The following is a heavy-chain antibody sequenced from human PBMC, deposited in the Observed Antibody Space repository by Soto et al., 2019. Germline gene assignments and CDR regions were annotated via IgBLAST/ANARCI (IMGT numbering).Heavy chain of an antibody. D-gene: IGHD3-9*01. Sequence: QVQLVQSGAEVKKPGASVKVSCKASGYTFTSYDINWVRQATGQGLEWMGWMNPNGGNTGYAQKFQGRVTMTRNTSISTAYMELSSLRSEDTAVYYCASLDYYDILTGYYFTDWGQGTLVTVSS. CDR1: GYTFTSYD. V-gene: IGHV1-8*01. CDR2: MNPNGGNT. J-gene: IGHJ4*02. CDR3: ASLDYYDILTGYYFTD.